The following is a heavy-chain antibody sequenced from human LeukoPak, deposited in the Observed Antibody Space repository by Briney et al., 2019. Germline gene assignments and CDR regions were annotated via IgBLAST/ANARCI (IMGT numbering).Heavy chain of an antibody. Sequence: PGGSLRLSCEASGFTFNTYAMNWIRQAPGKGLEWLSSISSSSTYIHYADSVKGRFTISRDNSKNTLYLQMNSLRAEDTAVYYCAKEDSSSSHLDYWGQGTLVTVSS. CDR3: AKEDSSSSHLDY. D-gene: IGHD6-6*01. V-gene: IGHV3-21*04. CDR1: GFTFNTYA. J-gene: IGHJ4*02. CDR2: ISSSSTYI.